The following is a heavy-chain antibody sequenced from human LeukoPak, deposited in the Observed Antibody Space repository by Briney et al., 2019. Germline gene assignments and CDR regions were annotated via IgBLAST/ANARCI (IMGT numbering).Heavy chain of an antibody. V-gene: IGHV3-21*01. CDR2: ISSSSSYI. CDR1: GFTFMNYK. D-gene: IGHD5-18*01. CDR3: AREDTATVFDY. J-gene: IGHJ4*02. Sequence: GGSLRLSCEASGFTFMNYKMNWVRQAPGKGLEWVSSISSSSSYIYYADSVKGRFTISRDNAKNSLYLQMNSLRAEDTAVYYCAREDTATVFDYWGQGTLVTVSS.